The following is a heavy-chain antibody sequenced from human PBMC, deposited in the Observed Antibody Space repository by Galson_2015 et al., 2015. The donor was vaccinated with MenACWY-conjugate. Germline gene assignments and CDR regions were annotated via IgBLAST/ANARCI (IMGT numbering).Heavy chain of an antibody. Sequence: SLRLSCAASGFTFSSYSMNWVRQAPGKGLEWVSYISSSSSTIYYADSVKGRFTISRDNAKNSLYLQMNSLRAEDTAVYYCARDLVMGAHTPTFDYWGQGTLVTVSS. CDR2: ISSSSSTI. J-gene: IGHJ4*02. CDR3: ARDLVMGAHTPTFDY. CDR1: GFTFSSYS. D-gene: IGHD1-26*01. V-gene: IGHV3-48*04.